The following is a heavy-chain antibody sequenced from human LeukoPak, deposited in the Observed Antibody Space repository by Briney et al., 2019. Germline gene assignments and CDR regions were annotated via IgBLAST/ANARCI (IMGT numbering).Heavy chain of an antibody. D-gene: IGHD6-13*01. CDR1: GFTFDDYA. CDR3: AKDLQRYSSSCNY. CDR2: ISWNSGSI. V-gene: IGHV3-9*01. J-gene: IGHJ4*02. Sequence: PGGSLRLSCAASGFTFDDYAMHWVRQAPGKGLEWVSGISWNSGSIGYADSVKGRFTISRDNSKNTLYLQMNSLRAEDTAVYYCAKDLQRYSSSCNYWGQGTLVTVSS.